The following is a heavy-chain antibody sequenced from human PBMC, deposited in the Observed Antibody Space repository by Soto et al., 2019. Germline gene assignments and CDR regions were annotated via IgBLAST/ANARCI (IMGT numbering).Heavy chain of an antibody. CDR1: GYTFTSYY. D-gene: IGHD6-19*01. CDR3: ARAPTPGYSSGWYFSPDAFDI. Sequence: ASVKVSCKASGYTFTSYYMHWVRQAPGQGLEWMGIINPSGGSTSYAQKFQGRVTMTRDTSTSTVYMELSSLRSEDTAVYYCARAPTPGYSSGWYFSPDAFDIWGQGTMVTV. V-gene: IGHV1-46*03. CDR2: INPSGGST. J-gene: IGHJ3*02.